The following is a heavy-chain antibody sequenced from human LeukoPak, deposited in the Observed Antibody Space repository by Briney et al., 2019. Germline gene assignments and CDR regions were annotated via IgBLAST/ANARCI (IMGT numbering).Heavy chain of an antibody. CDR1: GYTFTSYD. Sequence: ASVKVSCKASGYTFTSYDINWVRQATGQGLEWMGWMNPNSGNTGYAQKLQGRVTMTTDTSTSTAYMELRSLRSDDTAVYYCARATTALRYFDWLLLGFDYWGQGTLVTVSS. CDR3: ARATTALRYFDWLLLGFDY. V-gene: IGHV1-8*01. CDR2: MNPNSGNT. J-gene: IGHJ4*02. D-gene: IGHD3-9*01.